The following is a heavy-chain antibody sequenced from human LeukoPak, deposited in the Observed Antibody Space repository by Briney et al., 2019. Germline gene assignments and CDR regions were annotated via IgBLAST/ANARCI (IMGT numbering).Heavy chain of an antibody. D-gene: IGHD1-26*01. CDR2: INPSGSST. CDR3: ARDNSVGDTAWWFDP. V-gene: IGHV1-46*01. Sequence: GASVKVSCKASGYTFTSYLMNWVRQAPGQGLEWMGLINPSGSSTSYAQKFQGRLSLTRDMSTSTDYMELSSLRSEDTAVYYCARDNSVGDTAWWFDPWGQGTLVTVSS. CDR1: GYTFTSYL. J-gene: IGHJ5*02.